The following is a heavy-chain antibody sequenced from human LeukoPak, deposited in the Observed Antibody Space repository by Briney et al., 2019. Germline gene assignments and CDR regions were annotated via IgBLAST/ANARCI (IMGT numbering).Heavy chain of an antibody. Sequence: GSLRLSCAASGFTFSNAWMSWIRQPPGKGLEWIGEINHSGSTNYNPSLKSRATISVDTSKNQFSLKLSSVTAADTAVYYCARHQWELRAFDIWGQGTMVTVSS. CDR3: ARHQWELRAFDI. CDR1: GFTFSNAW. D-gene: IGHD1-26*01. J-gene: IGHJ3*02. CDR2: INHSGST. V-gene: IGHV4-34*01.